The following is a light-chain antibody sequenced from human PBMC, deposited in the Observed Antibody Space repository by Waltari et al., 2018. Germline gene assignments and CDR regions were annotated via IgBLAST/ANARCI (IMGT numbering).Light chain of an antibody. V-gene: IGKV3D-15*01. Sequence: DILMTQSPGTLSVSPRERATLSCMASQRIGNNLAWYQQKRGQAPRRLIFGAFTMATDIPARFSGSGAGTEFTLTISSVQSEDFAVYYCQQYNFWPRTFGLGTKV. CDR1: QRIGNN. CDR3: QQYNFWPRT. CDR2: GAF. J-gene: IGKJ1*01.